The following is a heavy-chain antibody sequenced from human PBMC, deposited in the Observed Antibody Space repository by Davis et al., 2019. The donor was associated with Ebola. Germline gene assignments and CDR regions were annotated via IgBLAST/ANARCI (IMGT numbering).Heavy chain of an antibody. V-gene: IGHV4-59*01. Sequence: PSETLSLTCNVSGSPISSYYWNWIRQPPGKGLEWIGHVFYAGRTNYNPSLRSRVTISADMSKNQFSLELTSVTAADTAVYFCARAFDNSGYHFYWGPGLLVTVSS. CDR2: VFYAGRT. J-gene: IGHJ4*02. CDR1: GSPISSYY. D-gene: IGHD3-22*01. CDR3: ARAFDNSGYHFY.